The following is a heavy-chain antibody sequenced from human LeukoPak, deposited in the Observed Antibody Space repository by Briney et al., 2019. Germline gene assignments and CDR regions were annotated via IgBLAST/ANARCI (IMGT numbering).Heavy chain of an antibody. J-gene: IGHJ4*02. CDR1: TVSGSSCNW. V-gene: IGHV4-4*02. CDR3: ARELLGAPTPGAY. D-gene: IGHD7-27*01. Sequence: SDTLSLTCALSTVSGSSCNWWRWVRPPPRKGLEWIWEVHKTGKTNYNPTLKTRVTISIDASKNPLSLELTSVTAADAAVYYCARELLGAPTPGAYWGQGTRVTVSS. CDR2: VHKTGKT.